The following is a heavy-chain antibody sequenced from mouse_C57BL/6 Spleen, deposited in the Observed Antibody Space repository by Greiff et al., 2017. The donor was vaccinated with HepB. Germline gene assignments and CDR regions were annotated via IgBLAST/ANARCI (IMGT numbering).Heavy chain of an antibody. J-gene: IGHJ1*03. Sequence: EVQLQQSGPELVKPGASVKISCKASGYTFTDYYMNWVKQSHGKSLEWIGDINPNNGGTSYNQKFKGKATLTVDKSSSTAYMELRSLTSEDSAVYYCAYGSSSWYFDVWGKGTTVTVSS. CDR1: GYTFTDYY. V-gene: IGHV1-26*01. CDR2: INPNNGGT. CDR3: AYGSSSWYFDV. D-gene: IGHD1-1*01.